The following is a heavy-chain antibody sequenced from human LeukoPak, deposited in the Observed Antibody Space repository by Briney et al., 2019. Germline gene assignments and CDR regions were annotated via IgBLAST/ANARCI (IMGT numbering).Heavy chain of an antibody. CDR3: ARAVARLDYDFWSGYYRTPITGWFDP. CDR2: IYYSGST. Sequence: SETLSLTCTVSGGSISSYYRSWIRQPPGKGLEWIGYIYYSGSTNYNPSLKSRVTISVDTSKNQFSLKLSSVTAADTAVYYCARAVARLDYDFWSGYYRTPITGWFDPWGQGTLVTVSS. J-gene: IGHJ5*02. D-gene: IGHD3-3*01. CDR1: GGSISSYY. V-gene: IGHV4-59*01.